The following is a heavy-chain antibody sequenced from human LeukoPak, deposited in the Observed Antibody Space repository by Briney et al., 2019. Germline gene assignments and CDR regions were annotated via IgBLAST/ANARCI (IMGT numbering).Heavy chain of an antibody. J-gene: IGHJ4*02. CDR3: VSFYETY. V-gene: IGHV3-74*01. CDR1: GNYW. Sequence: GGSLRLSCAASGNYWMHWVRQAPGKGLVWVSHINGDGSWTTYADSVKGRFTISKDNAKNTVYLQMNSLRAEDTAVYYCVSFYETYWGRGTLVTVSS. D-gene: IGHD2-2*01. CDR2: INGDGSWT.